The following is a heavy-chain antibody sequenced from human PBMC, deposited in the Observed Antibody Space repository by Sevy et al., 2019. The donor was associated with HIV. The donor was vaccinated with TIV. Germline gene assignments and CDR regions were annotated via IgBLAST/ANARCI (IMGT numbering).Heavy chain of an antibody. D-gene: IGHD3-10*01. J-gene: IGHJ4*02. CDR1: GGSISSYF. CDR2: IYYSGST. Sequence: SETLSLTCTVSGGSISSYFWNWIRQPPGKGLEWIGYIYYSGSTYYNPSLKSRVTISLDTSKNQLSLKQIAVTAADSAVYYCATRASGSNYFDFWGQGTLVTVSS. CDR3: ATRASGSNYFDF. V-gene: IGHV4-59*01.